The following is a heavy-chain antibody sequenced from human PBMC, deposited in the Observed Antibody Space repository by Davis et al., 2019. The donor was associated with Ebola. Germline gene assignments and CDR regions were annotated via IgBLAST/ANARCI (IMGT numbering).Heavy chain of an antibody. J-gene: IGHJ6*03. V-gene: IGHV1-69*13. CDR2: IIPIFGTA. Sequence: SVKVSCKASGGSFSSYAISWVRQAPGQGLEWMGGIIPIFGTANYTQKFQGRVTITADESTSTAYMELSSLRSEDTAVYYCATSITFGGGHQVLYYYYMDVWGKGTTVTVSS. D-gene: IGHD3-16*01. CDR1: GGSFSSYA. CDR3: ATSITFGGGHQVLYYYYMDV.